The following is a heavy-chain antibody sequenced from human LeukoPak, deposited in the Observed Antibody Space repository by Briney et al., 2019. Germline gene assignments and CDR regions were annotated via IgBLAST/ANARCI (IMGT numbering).Heavy chain of an antibody. J-gene: IGHJ4*02. CDR3: ARDSGYCSSTGCYVHYFDY. CDR1: GFTFSDYS. Sequence: GGSLRLSCAASGFTFSDYSIHWVRQTPGKGLEWVSSISSSSGYINYADSVKGRFTVSRDNAKNSLYLQMNSLRAEDTAVYYCARDSGYCSSTGCYVHYFDYWGQGTLVTVSS. CDR2: ISSSSGYI. D-gene: IGHD2-2*01. V-gene: IGHV3-21*01.